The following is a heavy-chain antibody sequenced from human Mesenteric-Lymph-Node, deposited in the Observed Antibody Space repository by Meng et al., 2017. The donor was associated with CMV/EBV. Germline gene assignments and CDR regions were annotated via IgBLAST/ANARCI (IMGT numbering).Heavy chain of an antibody. J-gene: IGHJ6*01. V-gene: IGHV3-53*01. CDR2: IYSGGNT. CDR3: ARKFSGGYRGYRRGMDV. CDR1: GFTFSNFV. D-gene: IGHD5-12*01. Sequence: GESLKISCAASGFTFSNFVMTWVRQAPGKGLEWVSVIYSGGNTYYGDSVKGRFTISRDTSKDTVYLQMNGLRVDDTAVYYCARKFSGGYRGYRRGMDVWGQGTTVTVSS.